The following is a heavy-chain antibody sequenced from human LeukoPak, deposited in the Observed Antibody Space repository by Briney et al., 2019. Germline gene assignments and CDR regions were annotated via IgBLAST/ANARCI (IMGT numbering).Heavy chain of an antibody. Sequence: ASVKVSCKASGYTFTSYGISWVRQAPGQGLEWMGWISAYNGNTNYAQKLQGRVTMTTDTSTSIAYMELRSLRSDDTAVYYCARAGDYDYVWGSYRYFDYWGQGTLVTVSS. J-gene: IGHJ4*02. V-gene: IGHV1-18*01. CDR1: GYTFTSYG. D-gene: IGHD3-16*02. CDR2: ISAYNGNT. CDR3: ARAGDYDYVWGSYRYFDY.